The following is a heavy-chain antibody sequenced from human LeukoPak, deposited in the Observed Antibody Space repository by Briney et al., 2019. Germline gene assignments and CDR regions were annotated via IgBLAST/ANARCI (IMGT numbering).Heavy chain of an antibody. J-gene: IGHJ3*01. CDR3: ARDARGAAAADDAFDL. CDR2: IIPIFGTA. CDR1: GGTFSSYA. V-gene: IGHV1-69*05. Sequence: ASVKVSCKASGGTFSSYAISWVRQAPGQGLEWMGGIIPIFGTANYAQKFQGRVTMTRDTSLNTAYMELSSLRSEDTAMYYCARDARGAAAADDAFDLWGQGTVVTVSS. D-gene: IGHD6-13*01.